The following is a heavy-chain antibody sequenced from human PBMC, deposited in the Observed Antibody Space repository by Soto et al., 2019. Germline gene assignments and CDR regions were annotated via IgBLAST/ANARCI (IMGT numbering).Heavy chain of an antibody. V-gene: IGHV3-74*01. CDR3: TSDTFGLRDT. CDR1: GFTFSHYW. Sequence: PGTSLRLSCAASGFTFSHYWMHWVRQTPGKGLVWVSRITPAGTITNYADSVEGRFTISRDNADSALFLQMNSLSAEDTAIYYCTSDTFGLRDTWGQGTLVTVSS. J-gene: IGHJ5*02. CDR2: ITPAGTIT. D-gene: IGHD3-16*01.